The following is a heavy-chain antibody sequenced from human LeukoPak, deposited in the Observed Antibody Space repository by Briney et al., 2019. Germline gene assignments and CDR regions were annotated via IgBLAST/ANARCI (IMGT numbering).Heavy chain of an antibody. D-gene: IGHD6-19*01. CDR2: IYTSGST. Sequence: PSQTLSLTCTVSGGSISSGSYYWSWSRQPAGKGLEWIGRIYTSGSTNYNPSLKSRVTISVDTSKNQFSLKLSSVTAADTAVYYCARGISSGRKSGFDYWGQGTLVTVSS. CDR3: ARGISSGRKSGFDY. CDR1: GGSISSGSYY. J-gene: IGHJ4*02. V-gene: IGHV4-61*02.